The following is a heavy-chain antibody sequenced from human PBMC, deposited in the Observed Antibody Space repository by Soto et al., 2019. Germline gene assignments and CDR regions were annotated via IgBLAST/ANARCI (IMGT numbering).Heavy chain of an antibody. CDR3: AKEQYDFWSGTGAFDI. Sequence: RGSLRLACAASGFTFSIYAIICVRQSPFKGLEWVSAISGSGGSTYYADSVKGRFTISRDNSKNTLYLQMNSLRAEDTAVYYCAKEQYDFWSGTGAFDIWGQGTMVTVSS. CDR2: ISGSGGST. J-gene: IGHJ3*02. D-gene: IGHD3-3*01. V-gene: IGHV3-23*01. CDR1: GFTFSIYA.